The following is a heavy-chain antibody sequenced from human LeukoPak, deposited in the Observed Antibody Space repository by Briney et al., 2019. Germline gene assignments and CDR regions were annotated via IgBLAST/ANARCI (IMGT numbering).Heavy chain of an antibody. Sequence: SETLSLTCSVSGVSITTNYWSWIRQPAGKGLEWIGRIYTSGSTNYNPSLKSRVTMSVDTSKNQFSLKLSSVTPADTAVYYCARTIGLMVYAGMLDWYDPWGQGTLVTVSS. CDR2: IYTSGST. CDR3: ARTIGLMVYAGMLDWYDP. D-gene: IGHD2-8*01. CDR1: GVSITTNY. V-gene: IGHV4-4*07. J-gene: IGHJ5*02.